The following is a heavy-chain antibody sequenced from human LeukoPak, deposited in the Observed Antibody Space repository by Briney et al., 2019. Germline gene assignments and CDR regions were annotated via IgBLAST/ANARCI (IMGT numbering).Heavy chain of an antibody. CDR3: AKKEGTAAGPNYFDY. CDR2: IWYDGSNK. J-gene: IGHJ4*02. V-gene: IGHV3-33*06. CDR1: GFTFSSYG. D-gene: IGHD6-13*01. Sequence: PGGSLRLSCAASGFTFSSYGMHWVRQAPGKGLEWVAVIWYDGSNKYYADSVKGRFTISRDNSKNTLYLQMNSLRAEDTAVYYCAKKEGTAAGPNYFDYWGQGTLVTVSS.